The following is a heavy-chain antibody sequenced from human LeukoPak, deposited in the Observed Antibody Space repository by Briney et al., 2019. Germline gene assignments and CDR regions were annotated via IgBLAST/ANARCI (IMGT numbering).Heavy chain of an antibody. V-gene: IGHV4-31*03. CDR2: IYYSGSP. Sequence: SSETLSLTCTVSGGSISSGGYYWSWIRQHPGKGLEWIGYIYYSGSPYYNPSLKSRVTISVDTSKNQFSLKLSSLTAADTAVYYCARGRITTLDWYFDLWGRGTLVTVSS. D-gene: IGHD3-3*01. CDR3: ARGRITTLDWYFDL. J-gene: IGHJ2*01. CDR1: GGSISSGGYY.